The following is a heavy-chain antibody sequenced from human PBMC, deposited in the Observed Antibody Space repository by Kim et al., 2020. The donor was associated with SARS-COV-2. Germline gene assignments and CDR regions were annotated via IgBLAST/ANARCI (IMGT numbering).Heavy chain of an antibody. J-gene: IGHJ4*02. CDR3: ARVRGYSYGFDY. D-gene: IGHD5-18*01. V-gene: IGHV4-31*02. Sequence: PALQSRVTISVDTAKNQFSRKLSSVTAADTAVYYCARVRGYSYGFDYWGQGTLVTVSS.